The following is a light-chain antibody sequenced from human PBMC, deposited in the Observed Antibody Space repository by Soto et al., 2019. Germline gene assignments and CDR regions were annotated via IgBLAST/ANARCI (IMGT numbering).Light chain of an antibody. CDR2: ATS. CDR1: QSVSSSY. Sequence: EIVLTQSPGTLSLSSGERATLSCRASQSVSSSYLAWYQQKPGQAPRLLVYATSSRATGIPDRFSDSGSGTDFTLTISRLEPEDFAVYYCQQYCSSSFTFGQGTKLEIK. J-gene: IGKJ2*01. V-gene: IGKV3-20*01. CDR3: QQYCSSSFT.